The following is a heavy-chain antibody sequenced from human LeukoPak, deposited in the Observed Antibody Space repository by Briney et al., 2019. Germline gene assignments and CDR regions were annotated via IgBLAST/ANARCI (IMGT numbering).Heavy chain of an antibody. CDR3: ARDVRLGSYGGNFFDY. CDR2: IYYSGST. V-gene: IGHV4-31*03. Sequence: PSQTLSLTCTVSGGSISSGGYYWSWIRQHPGKGLEWIGYIYYSGSTNYNPSLKSRVTISVDTSKNQFSLKLSSVTAADTAVYYCARDVRLGSYGGNFFDYWGQGTLVTVSS. D-gene: IGHD4-23*01. CDR1: GGSISSGGYY. J-gene: IGHJ4*02.